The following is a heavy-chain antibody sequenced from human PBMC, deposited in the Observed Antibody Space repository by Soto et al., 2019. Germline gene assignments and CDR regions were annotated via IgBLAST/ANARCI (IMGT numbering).Heavy chain of an antibody. D-gene: IGHD3-10*01. J-gene: IGHJ5*02. CDR3: ARDRGLVRGRPTYNWFDP. Sequence: PSETLSLTCTVSGGSVSSGSYYWSWIRQPPGKGLEWIGYIYYSGSTNYNPSLKSRVTISVDTSKNQFSLKLSSVTAADTAVYYCARDRGLVRGRPTYNWFDPWGQGTLVTVSS. V-gene: IGHV4-61*01. CDR1: GGSVSSGSYY. CDR2: IYYSGST.